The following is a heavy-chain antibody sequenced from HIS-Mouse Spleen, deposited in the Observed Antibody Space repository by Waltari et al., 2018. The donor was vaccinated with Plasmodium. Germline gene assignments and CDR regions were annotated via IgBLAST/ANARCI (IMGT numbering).Heavy chain of an antibody. CDR2: IYYSGGT. Sequence: QLQESGPGLVKPSETLSLTCTVSGGSISSSSYYWGWIRQPPGKGLEWIGSIYYSGGTYYNPSLKSRVTISVDTSKNQFSLKLSSVTAADTAVYYCARDRITGTSYFDYWGQGTLVTVSS. J-gene: IGHJ4*02. CDR3: ARDRITGTSYFDY. V-gene: IGHV4-39*07. CDR1: GGSISSSSYY. D-gene: IGHD1-7*01.